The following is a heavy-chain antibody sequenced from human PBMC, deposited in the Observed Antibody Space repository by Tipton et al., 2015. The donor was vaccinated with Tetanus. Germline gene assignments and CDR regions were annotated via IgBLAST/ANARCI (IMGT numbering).Heavy chain of an antibody. J-gene: IGHJ6*02. D-gene: IGHD2-2*01. V-gene: IGHV3-33*01. CDR2: IWYDGSNK. CDR1: GFTFSSYG. Sequence: SGFTFSSYGMHWVRQAPGKGLEWVAVIWYDGSNKYYADSVKGRFTISRDNSKNTLYLQMNSLRAEDTAVYYCARDHASGAAAEGMDVWGQGTTVTVSS. CDR3: ARDHASGAAAEGMDV.